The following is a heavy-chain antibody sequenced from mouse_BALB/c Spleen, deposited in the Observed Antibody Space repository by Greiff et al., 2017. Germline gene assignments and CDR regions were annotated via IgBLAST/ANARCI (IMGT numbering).Heavy chain of an antibody. CDR2: INPSTGYT. CDR1: GYTFTSYW. CDR3: ARSYGNPGAWFAY. J-gene: IGHJ3*01. V-gene: IGHV1-7*01. D-gene: IGHD2-1*01. Sequence: QVQLQQSGAELAKPGASVKMSCKASGYTFTSYWMHWVKQRPGQGLEWIGYINPSTGYTEYNQKFKDKATLTADKSSSTAYMQLSSLTSEDSAVYYCARSYGNPGAWFAYWGQGTLVTVSA.